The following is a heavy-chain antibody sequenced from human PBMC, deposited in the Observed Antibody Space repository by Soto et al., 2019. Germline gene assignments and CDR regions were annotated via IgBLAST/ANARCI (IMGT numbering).Heavy chain of an antibody. D-gene: IGHD6-25*01. V-gene: IGHV1-69*13. CDR3: AKRRERSGPNYFHS. Sequence: ASVKVSCKASGGTFSSYAISWVRQAPGQGLECMGGIIPVFGTANYAQKFQGRVTINADESTSTVYMELSSLRSNDTAVYFCAKRRERSGPNYFHSRGQASLVTVFS. CDR1: GGTFSSYA. J-gene: IGHJ4*02. CDR2: IIPVFGTA.